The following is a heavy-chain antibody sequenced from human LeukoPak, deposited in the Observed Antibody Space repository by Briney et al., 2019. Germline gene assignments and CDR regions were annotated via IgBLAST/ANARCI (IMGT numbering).Heavy chain of an antibody. J-gene: IGHJ4*02. CDR3: ARGPSVGPFDY. CDR2: IYYSGST. V-gene: IGHV4-59*01. Sequence: PSETLSLTCTASGGSISSYYWSWIRQPPGKGLEWIGYIYYSGSTNYNPSLESRVTISVDTSKNQFSLKLSSVTAADTAVYYCARGPSVGPFDYWGQGTLVTVSS. D-gene: IGHD2-15*01. CDR1: GGSISSYY.